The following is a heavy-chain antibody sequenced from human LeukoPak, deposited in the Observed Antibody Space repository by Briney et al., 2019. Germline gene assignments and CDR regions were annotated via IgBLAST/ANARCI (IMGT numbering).Heavy chain of an antibody. V-gene: IGHV3-9*03. CDR1: GFTFSSSS. D-gene: IGHD6-13*01. J-gene: IGHJ4*02. CDR3: AKEGSSWSTFDY. CDR2: ISWNSRSI. Sequence: SLRLSCADPGFTFSSSSMNTGRQALGKGLGWVSGISWNSRSIAYAESVKGRFTISRDNAKNSLYLQMNSLRAEDMALYYCAKEGSSWSTFDYWGQGTLVSVSS.